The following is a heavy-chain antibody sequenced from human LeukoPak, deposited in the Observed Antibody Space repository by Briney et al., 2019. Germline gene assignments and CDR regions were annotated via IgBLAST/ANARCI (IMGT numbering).Heavy chain of an antibody. J-gene: IGHJ4*02. D-gene: IGHD2-15*01. CDR2: FDPEDGET. CDR1: GYTLTELS. V-gene: IGHV1-24*01. Sequence: ASVKVSCKVSGYTLTELSMHWVRQAPGKGLEWMGGFDPEDGETIYAQKFQGRVTMTEDTSTDTAYMELSSLRSEDTAVYYCATGVVVVVAATTDYWGQGTLVTVSS. CDR3: ATGVVVVVAATTDY.